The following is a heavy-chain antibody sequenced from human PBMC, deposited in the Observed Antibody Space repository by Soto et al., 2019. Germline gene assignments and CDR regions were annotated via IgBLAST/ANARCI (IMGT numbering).Heavy chain of an antibody. CDR1: GYTFTGYY. Sequence: ASVKVTCKASGYTFTGYYMHWVRQAPGQGLEWMGWINPNSGGTNYAQKFQGWFTMTRDTSISTAYMELSRLRSDDTAVYYCARATLDYSNYVFDYWGQGTLVTVSS. J-gene: IGHJ4*02. V-gene: IGHV1-2*04. D-gene: IGHD4-4*01. CDR3: ARATLDYSNYVFDY. CDR2: INPNSGGT.